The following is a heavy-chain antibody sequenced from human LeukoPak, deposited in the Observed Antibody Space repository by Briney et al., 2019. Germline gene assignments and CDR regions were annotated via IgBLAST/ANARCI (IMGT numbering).Heavy chain of an antibody. CDR1: GYTFTRHY. V-gene: IGHV1-46*01. CDR3: TTRYFDWLLTYYYYYMDV. D-gene: IGHD3-9*01. Sequence: ASVKVSCKASGYTFTRHYMHWVRQAPGQGLEWMGIINPSGGSTNYAQKFQGRVTMTRDTSTNTVYMELSSLRSEDTAVYYCTTRYFDWLLTYYYYYMDVWGKGTTVTVSS. J-gene: IGHJ6*03. CDR2: INPSGGST.